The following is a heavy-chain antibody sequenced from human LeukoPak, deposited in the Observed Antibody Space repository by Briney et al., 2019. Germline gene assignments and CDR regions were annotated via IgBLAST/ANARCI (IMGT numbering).Heavy chain of an antibody. CDR1: GFTFSRYW. J-gene: IGHJ4*02. D-gene: IGHD1-1*01. Sequence: GGSLSLSCAVSGFTFSRYWMSWVREAPGGGLGWVAKIKQDGGEKYYVDSVKGRFTISRENAKNSLNLQMNSLRAEDTAVYYCARGDVEAHPFDYCGQGTRVTVTA. CDR3: ARGDVEAHPFDY. CDR2: IKQDGGEK. V-gene: IGHV3-7*01.